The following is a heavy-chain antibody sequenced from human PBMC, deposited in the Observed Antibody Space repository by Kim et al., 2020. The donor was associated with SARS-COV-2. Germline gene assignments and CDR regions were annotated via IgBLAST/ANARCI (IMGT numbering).Heavy chain of an antibody. J-gene: IGHJ1*01. D-gene: IGHD2-21*02. CDR2: YDSRSP. CDR3: ARGWTD. Sequence: YDSRSPEYNPPRKSRGTISVDTSKNQFSLKLRSVTAADTDVYYCARGWTDWGQGTLVTVSS. V-gene: IGHV4-59*09.